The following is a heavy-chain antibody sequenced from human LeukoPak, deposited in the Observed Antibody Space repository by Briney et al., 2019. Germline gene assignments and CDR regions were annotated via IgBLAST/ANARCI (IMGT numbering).Heavy chain of an antibody. D-gene: IGHD2-2*01. Sequence: QPGGSLRLSCAASGFTVSDNYMSWVRQAPGKGLEWVSVIYTGGSAFYADSVKGRFTISRDNSKNTLYLQMNSLRAEDTAVYYCARDSKHQRAYNWFDPWGQGTLVTVSS. CDR1: GFTVSDNY. CDR3: ARDSKHQRAYNWFDP. V-gene: IGHV3-66*01. J-gene: IGHJ5*02. CDR2: IYTGGSA.